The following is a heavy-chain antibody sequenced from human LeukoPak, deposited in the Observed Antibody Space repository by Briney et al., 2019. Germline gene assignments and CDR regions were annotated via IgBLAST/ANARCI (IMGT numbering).Heavy chain of an antibody. V-gene: IGHV3-23*01. CDR3: ARDYGDYAGNWFDP. D-gene: IGHD4-17*01. Sequence: TGGSLRFSCAASGFTFSSFAMSWVRQAPGKGLEWVSAISGTTSSTYYADSVKGRFTISRDNSKNTLYLQMNTLRGEDTAIYYCARDYGDYAGNWFDPWGQGTLVTVSS. J-gene: IGHJ5*02. CDR1: GFTFSSFA. CDR2: ISGTTSST.